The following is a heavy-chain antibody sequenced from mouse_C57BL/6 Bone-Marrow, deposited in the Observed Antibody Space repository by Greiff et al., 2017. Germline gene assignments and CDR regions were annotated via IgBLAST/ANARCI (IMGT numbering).Heavy chain of an antibody. D-gene: IGHD2-5*01. CDR1: GFSFNTYA. CDR3: VRSSNYSFAY. CDR2: IRSKSNNYAT. Sequence: EVKLVESGGGLVQPKGSLKLSCAASGFSFNTYAMNWVRQAPGKGLEWVARIRSKSNNYATYYADSVKDRFTISRDDSESMLYLQMNNLKTEDTAMYYCVRSSNYSFAYWGQGTLVTVSA. V-gene: IGHV10-1*01. J-gene: IGHJ3*01.